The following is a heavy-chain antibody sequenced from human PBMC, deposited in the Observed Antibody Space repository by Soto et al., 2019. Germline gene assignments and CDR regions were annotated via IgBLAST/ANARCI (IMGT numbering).Heavy chain of an antibody. CDR2: ISGSGGST. CDR3: AKIRTAMVHYFDL. D-gene: IGHD5-18*01. CDR1: GFTFSSYA. J-gene: IGHJ2*01. V-gene: IGHV3-23*01. Sequence: EVQLLESGGGLVQPGGSLRLSCAASGFTFSSYAMSWVRQAPGKGLEWVSAISGSGGSTYYADPVKGRFTISRDNSKNTLYLQMNSLRAEDTAVYYCAKIRTAMVHYFDLWGRGTLVTVSS.